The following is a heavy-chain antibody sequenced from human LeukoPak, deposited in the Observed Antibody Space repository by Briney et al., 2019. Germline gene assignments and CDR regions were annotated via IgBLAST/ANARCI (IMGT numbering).Heavy chain of an antibody. CDR1: GFTFGNYA. V-gene: IGHV3-23*01. J-gene: IGHJ4*02. CDR3: AKDQKSIAATGYDY. CDR2: ISGSGGST. D-gene: IGHD6-13*01. Sequence: GGSLRLSCAASGFTFGNYAMSWVRQGPGKGLEWVSTISGSGGSTYYADSVKGRFTISRDNSKNTLFLQMNSLRADDTAVYFRAKDQKSIAATGYDYWGQGTLVTVSS.